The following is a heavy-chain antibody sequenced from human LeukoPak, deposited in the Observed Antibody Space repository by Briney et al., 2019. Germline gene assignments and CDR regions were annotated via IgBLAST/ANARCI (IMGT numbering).Heavy chain of an antibody. J-gene: IGHJ4*02. CDR1: GFTFSSHA. V-gene: IGHV3-30-3*01. CDR2: ISYDGSNK. D-gene: IGHD1-26*01. Sequence: GGSLRLSCAASGFTFSSHAMHWVRQAPGKGLEWVAVISYDGSNKYYADSVKGRFTISRDNSKNTLYLQMNSLRAEDTAVYYCAKVGAGAFDYWGQGTLVTVSS. CDR3: AKVGAGAFDY.